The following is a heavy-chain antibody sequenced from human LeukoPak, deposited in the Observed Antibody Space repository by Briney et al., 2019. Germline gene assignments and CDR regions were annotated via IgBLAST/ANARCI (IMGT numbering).Heavy chain of an antibody. D-gene: IGHD3-3*01. CDR1: GGSISSGGYY. J-gene: IGHJ4*02. CDR3: ARVCYDFWSGYYFDY. Sequence: SQTLSLTCTVSGGSISSGGYYWSWIRQPPGKGLEWIGYIYHSGSTYYNPSLKSRVTISVDRSKNQFSLKLSSVTAADTAVYYCARVCYDFWSGYYFDYWGQGTLVTVSS. V-gene: IGHV4-30-2*01. CDR2: IYHSGST.